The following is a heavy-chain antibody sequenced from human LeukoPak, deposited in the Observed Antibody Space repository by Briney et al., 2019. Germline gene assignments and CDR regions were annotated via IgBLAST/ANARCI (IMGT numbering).Heavy chain of an antibody. V-gene: IGHV3-23*01. D-gene: IGHD5-18*01. Sequence: GGSLRLSCAASGFTFSSYAMSWVRQAPGKGLEWVSAISGSGGSTYYADSVKGRFTISRDNAKNSLYLQMNSLRAEDTAVYYCARFTATWDYMDVWGKGTTVTVSS. CDR3: ARFTATWDYMDV. CDR2: ISGSGGST. CDR1: GFTFSSYA. J-gene: IGHJ6*03.